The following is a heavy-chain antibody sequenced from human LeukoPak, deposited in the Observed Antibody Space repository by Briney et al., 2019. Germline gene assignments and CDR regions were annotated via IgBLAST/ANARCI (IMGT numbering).Heavy chain of an antibody. CDR3: VKDRWVDY. Sequence: GGSLRLSCSVTGFTISSYAMHWVRQAPGKGLEYVSSISSDGGSTFYADSVKGRFTISRDNSKNTLSLQTRSLRTEDTAVYYCVKDRWVDYWGQGTLVTVSS. V-gene: IGHV3-64D*06. CDR1: GFTISSYA. CDR2: ISSDGGST. D-gene: IGHD4-23*01. J-gene: IGHJ4*02.